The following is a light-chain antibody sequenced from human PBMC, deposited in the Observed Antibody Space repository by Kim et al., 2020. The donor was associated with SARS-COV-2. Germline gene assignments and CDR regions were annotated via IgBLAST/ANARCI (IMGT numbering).Light chain of an antibody. Sequence: QSALTQPRSVSGSPGQSVTISCTGTNRDVGAYNFVSWYQQHPGTAPKLMIYDVSKRPSGVPDRFSGSKSGNTASLTISGLQADDEADYYCYSYAGSLNFVFGTGTEVTVL. CDR1: NRDVGAYNF. CDR3: YSYAGSLNFV. J-gene: IGLJ1*01. CDR2: DVS. V-gene: IGLV2-11*01.